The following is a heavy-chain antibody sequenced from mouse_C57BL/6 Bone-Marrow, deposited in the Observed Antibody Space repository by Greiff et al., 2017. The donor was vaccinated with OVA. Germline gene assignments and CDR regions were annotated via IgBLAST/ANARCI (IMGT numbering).Heavy chain of an antibody. D-gene: IGHD1-1*02. Sequence: VQLKESGAELVRPGASVKLSCTASGFNIKDDYMHWVKQRPEQGLEWIGWIDPENGYTEYASKFQGKATITAATSSNTAYLQLSSLTSEDTAVYYCTTLYGYYFDYWGQGTTLTVSS. V-gene: IGHV14-4*01. CDR2: IDPENGYT. CDR3: TTLYGYYFDY. CDR1: GFNIKDDY. J-gene: IGHJ2*01.